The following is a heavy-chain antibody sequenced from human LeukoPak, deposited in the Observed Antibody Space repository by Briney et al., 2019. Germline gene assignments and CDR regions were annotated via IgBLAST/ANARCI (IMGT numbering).Heavy chain of an antibody. V-gene: IGHV4-34*01. CDR2: INHSGGT. D-gene: IGHD6-6*01. Sequence: SETLSLTCAVYGGSFSGYYWSWIRQPPGKGLEWIGEINHSGGTNYTPSLKGRVTMSLDTSKNQFSLKLTSVTAADTAVYYCARGSIAARLGNFWGQGTLVTVP. J-gene: IGHJ4*02. CDR3: ARGSIAARLGNF. CDR1: GGSFSGYY.